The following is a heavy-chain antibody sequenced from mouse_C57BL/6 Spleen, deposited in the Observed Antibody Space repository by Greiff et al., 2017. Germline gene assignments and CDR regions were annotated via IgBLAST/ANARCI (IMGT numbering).Heavy chain of an antibody. CDR3: GRDDWERGD. D-gene: IGHD4-1*01. Sequence: VQLQQSGPGLVKPSQSLSLTCSVTGYSITSGYYWNWIRQFPGNKLEWMGYISYDGSNNYNPSLKNRISIARDTSKNQFFLKLNSVTTEDTATYYCGRDDWERGDRGQGTLVTVS. CDR1: GYSITSGYY. J-gene: IGHJ3*01. CDR2: ISYDGSN. V-gene: IGHV3-6*01.